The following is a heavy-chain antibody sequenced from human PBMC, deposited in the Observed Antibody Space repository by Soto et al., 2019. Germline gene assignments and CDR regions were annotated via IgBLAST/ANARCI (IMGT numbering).Heavy chain of an antibody. CDR1: GYTFTSYG. J-gene: IGHJ3*01. CDR3: ARDRAYYYDSSGYYEVD. Sequence: QVQLVQSGAEVKKPGASVKVSCKASGYTFTSYGISWVRQAPGQGLEWMGWISAYNGNTNYAQKLQGRVTMTTDTSTSTDYMELRSLRSDETAVYYCARDRAYYYDSSGYYEVDWGQGTMVTVSS. V-gene: IGHV1-18*01. CDR2: ISAYNGNT. D-gene: IGHD3-22*01.